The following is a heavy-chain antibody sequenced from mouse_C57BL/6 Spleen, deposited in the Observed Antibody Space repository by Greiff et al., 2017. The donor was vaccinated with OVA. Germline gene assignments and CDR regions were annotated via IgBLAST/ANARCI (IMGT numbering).Heavy chain of an antibody. D-gene: IGHD2-5*01. CDR1: GFTFSDYG. CDR3: ARGYSNYEYYFDY. V-gene: IGHV5-17*01. J-gene: IGHJ2*01. CDR2: ISSGSSTI. Sequence: EVQGVESGGGLVKPGGSLKLSCAASGFTFSDYGMHWVRQAPEKGLEWVAYISSGSSTIYYADTVKGRFTISRDNAKNTLFLQITSLRSEDTAMYYCARGYSNYEYYFDYWGQGTTLTVSS.